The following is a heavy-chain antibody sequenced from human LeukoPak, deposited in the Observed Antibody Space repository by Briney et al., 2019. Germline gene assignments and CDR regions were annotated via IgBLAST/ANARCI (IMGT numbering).Heavy chain of an antibody. CDR3: ARGDIVATNDALDI. CDR2: IWYDGSDK. D-gene: IGHD5-12*01. Sequence: PGRFPRLSCAASGFTFSGYGMHWVRQAPGKGLEWVAVIWYDGSDKYYADSVKGRFTISRDNSKNMLYLEMNSLRAEDTAVYYCARGDIVATNDALDIWGQGTMVTVSS. J-gene: IGHJ3*02. V-gene: IGHV3-33*01. CDR1: GFTFSGYG.